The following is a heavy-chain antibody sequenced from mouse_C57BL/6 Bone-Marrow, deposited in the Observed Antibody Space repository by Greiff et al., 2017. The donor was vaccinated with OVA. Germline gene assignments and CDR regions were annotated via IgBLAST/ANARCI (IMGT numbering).Heavy chain of an antibody. J-gene: IGHJ3*01. CDR1: GFTFSDFY. V-gene: IGHV7-1*01. D-gene: IGHD2-5*01. CDR2: SRNKANDYTT. Sequence: EVQVVESGGGLVQSGRSLRLSCATSGFTFSDFYMEWVRQAPGKGLEWIAASRNKANDYTTEYSASVKGRFIVSRDTSQSILYLQMNALRAEDTAIYYCARDADYSNYGFAYWGQGTLVTVSA. CDR3: ARDADYSNYGFAY.